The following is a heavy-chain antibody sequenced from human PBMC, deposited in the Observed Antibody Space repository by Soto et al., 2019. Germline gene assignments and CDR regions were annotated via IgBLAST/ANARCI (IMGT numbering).Heavy chain of an antibody. CDR3: FLVADSYYDSSGYTGIDY. V-gene: IGHV3-11*01. Sequence: QVQLVESGGGLVKPGGSLRLSCAASGFTFSDYYMSWIRQAPGKGLEWVSYISSSGSTIYYADSVKGRFTISRDNAKNSLYLQMNSLRAEDTAVYYCFLVADSYYDSSGYTGIDYWGQGTLVTVSS. D-gene: IGHD3-22*01. CDR2: ISSSGSTI. CDR1: GFTFSDYY. J-gene: IGHJ4*02.